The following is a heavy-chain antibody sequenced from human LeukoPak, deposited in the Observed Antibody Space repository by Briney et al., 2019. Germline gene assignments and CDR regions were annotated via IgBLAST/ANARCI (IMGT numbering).Heavy chain of an antibody. CDR3: ARGRWLQSEGYFDY. Sequence: GGSLRLSCAASGFTVSSTYVSWVRQAPGKGLEWVSVIYKGGNTYYIDSVKGRSTISRDTSKNTLYLQMNSLRAEDTAVYYCARGRWLQSEGYFDYWGQGTLVTVSS. D-gene: IGHD5-24*01. CDR2: IYKGGNT. V-gene: IGHV3-53*01. J-gene: IGHJ4*02. CDR1: GFTVSSTY.